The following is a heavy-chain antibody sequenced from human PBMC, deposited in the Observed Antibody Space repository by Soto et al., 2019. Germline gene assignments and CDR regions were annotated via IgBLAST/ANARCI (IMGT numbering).Heavy chain of an antibody. Sequence: SETLSLTCTVSEGSIRGYYWSWIRQPPGKGLEWIGYFHYTGISNYNSSLKRRVTMSLDTSKNQFSLKLSSVSAADTAIYYCARGASNWQYFDYWGQGALVTV. CDR1: EGSIRGYY. V-gene: IGHV4-59*01. CDR3: ARGASNWQYFDY. D-gene: IGHD4-4*01. CDR2: FHYTGIS. J-gene: IGHJ4*02.